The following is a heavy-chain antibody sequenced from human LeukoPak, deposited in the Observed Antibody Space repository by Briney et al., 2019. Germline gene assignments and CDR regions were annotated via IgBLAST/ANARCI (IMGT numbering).Heavy chain of an antibody. CDR1: GGSFSGYY. CDR3: ARLGGGSNSYPFDY. CDR2: INHSGST. V-gene: IGHV4-34*01. Sequence: SETLSLTCAVYGGSFSGYYWSWIRQPPGKGLEWIGEINHSGSTNYNPSLKSRVTISVDTSKNQFSLKLSSVTAADTAVYYCARLGGGSNSYPFDYWGQGTRVTVSS. D-gene: IGHD4-11*01. J-gene: IGHJ4*02.